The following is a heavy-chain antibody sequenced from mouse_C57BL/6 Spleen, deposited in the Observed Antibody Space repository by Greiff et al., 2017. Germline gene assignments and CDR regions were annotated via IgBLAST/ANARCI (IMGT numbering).Heavy chain of an antibody. CDR2: IYPGDGDT. Sequence: VQLQQSGPELVKPGASVKISCKASGYAFSSSWMNWVKQRPGKGLEWIGRIYPGDGDTKYNGKFKGKATLTADKSSSTAYMQLSSLTSEDSAVYFCARGRISYYFDYGGQGTTLTVSS. V-gene: IGHV1-82*01. CDR1: GYAFSSSW. J-gene: IGHJ2*01. CDR3: ARGRISYYFDY.